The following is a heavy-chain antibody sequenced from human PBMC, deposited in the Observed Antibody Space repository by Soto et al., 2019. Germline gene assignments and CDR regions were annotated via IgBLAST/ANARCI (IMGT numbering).Heavy chain of an antibody. CDR3: ARGSPKSGWYFSDY. Sequence: EVQLVESGGGLVQPGGSLRLSCAASGFTFSSYDMHWVRQTTGKGLEWVSAIGTAGDSYYPGSVKGRFTISRENAKNSLYLHMNSLRAGDTAVYYCARGSPKSGWYFSDYWGQGTLVTVSS. CDR1: GFTFSSYD. CDR2: IGTAGDS. J-gene: IGHJ4*02. D-gene: IGHD6-19*01. V-gene: IGHV3-13*01.